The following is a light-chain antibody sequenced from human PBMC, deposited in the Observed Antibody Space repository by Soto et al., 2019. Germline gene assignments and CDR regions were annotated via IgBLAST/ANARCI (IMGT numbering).Light chain of an antibody. CDR1: SSDVGGYNY. Sequence: QSALTQPASVSGSPGQSITISCTGTSSDVGGYNYVSWYQQHPDKAPKLMIYVVSNRPSGVSNRFSGSKSGNTASLTISGLQAEDEAEYDCSSYTSSDTPDVFGTGTKLTVL. J-gene: IGLJ1*01. CDR2: VVS. CDR3: SSYTSSDTPDV. V-gene: IGLV2-14*01.